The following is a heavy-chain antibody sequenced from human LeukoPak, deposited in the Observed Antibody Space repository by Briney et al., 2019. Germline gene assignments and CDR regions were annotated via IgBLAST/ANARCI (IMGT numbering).Heavy chain of an antibody. CDR2: INPRSGGT. CDR3: AGHVSSSGEDS. CDR1: GYIFTNYY. D-gene: IGHD2-21*01. J-gene: IGHJ4*02. Sequence: GASVKVSCKASGYIFTNYYMHWVRQAPGQGLEWMGWINPRSGGTNFAQKFQGRVTMTRDTSISAAYMELSRLRSDDTAVYYCAGHVSSSGEDSWGQGTLVTVSS. V-gene: IGHV1-2*02.